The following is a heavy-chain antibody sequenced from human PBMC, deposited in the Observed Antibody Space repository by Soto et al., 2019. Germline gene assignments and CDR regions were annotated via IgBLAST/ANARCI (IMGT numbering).Heavy chain of an antibody. CDR1: GYFFNDYH. J-gene: IGHJ5*02. V-gene: IGHV1-2*02. CDR2: INPKNGDT. CDR3: AREEGGSNSAAGLLDP. Sequence: ASVKVSCKTSGYFFNDYHMHWVRKAPGQGLEWMGWINPKNGDTNYEQKFQDRVTLTRDTSISTVYTELRRLTSDGTAVYYCAREEGGSNSAAGLLDPWGQGSLVTVSS. D-gene: IGHD2-2*01.